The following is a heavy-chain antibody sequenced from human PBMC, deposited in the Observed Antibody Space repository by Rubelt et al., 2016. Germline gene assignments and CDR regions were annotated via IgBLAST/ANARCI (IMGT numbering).Heavy chain of an antibody. V-gene: IGHV1-2*02. Sequence: GLEWMGWINPNSGGTNYAQKFQGRVTMTRDTSISTAYMELSRLRSDDTAVYYCARDEAAAGYYYYYYMDVWGKGTTVTVSS. D-gene: IGHD6-13*01. CDR3: ARDEAAAGYYYYYYMDV. J-gene: IGHJ6*03. CDR2: INPNSGGT.